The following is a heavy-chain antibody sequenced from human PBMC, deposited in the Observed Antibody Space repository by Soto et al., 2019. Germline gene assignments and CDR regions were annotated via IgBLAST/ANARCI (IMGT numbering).Heavy chain of an antibody. J-gene: IGHJ4*02. CDR3: ARAPTSVGATRGYDFDY. CDR2: IYSGVST. Sequence: GGSLRLSCAASGFTVSSNYMSWVRQAPGTGLEWVSVIYSGVSTYYADSVKGRFTISRDNSKNTLYLQMNSLRAADTAVYYCARAPTSVGATRGYDFDYWGQGTTVTVSS. V-gene: IGHV3-53*01. CDR1: GFTVSSNY. D-gene: IGHD1-26*01.